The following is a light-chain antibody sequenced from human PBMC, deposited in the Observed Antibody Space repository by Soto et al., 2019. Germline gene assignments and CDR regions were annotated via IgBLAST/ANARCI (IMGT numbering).Light chain of an antibody. CDR1: SSDVGYYNY. Sequence: QSALTQPASVSGSPGQSITISCTGTSSDVGYYNYVSWYQQHPGKAPKVLIYEVNSRPSGVSHLLSGSTSGNRAYLPIPCLQDGDEAYYYLQSLARSSTLPYVFGTGTKVTVL. V-gene: IGLV2-14*01. CDR3: QSLARSSTLPYV. CDR2: EVN. J-gene: IGLJ1*01.